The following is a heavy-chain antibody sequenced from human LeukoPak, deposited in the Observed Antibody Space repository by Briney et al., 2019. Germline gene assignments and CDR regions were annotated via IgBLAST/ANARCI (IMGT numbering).Heavy chain of an antibody. CDR2: IIPVLNIT. CDR3: ARDQGLTAPPPYGLDV. D-gene: IGHD5-18*01. Sequence: SVKVSCKTSGGTFSSSAITWVRQAPGQGLEWMGRIIPVLNITTYAQKFQGRVTITADTSTSTVYMELSSLRSEEAAVYYCARDQGLTAPPPYGLDVWGQGTTVIVSS. J-gene: IGHJ6*02. CDR1: GGTFSSSA. V-gene: IGHV1-69*04.